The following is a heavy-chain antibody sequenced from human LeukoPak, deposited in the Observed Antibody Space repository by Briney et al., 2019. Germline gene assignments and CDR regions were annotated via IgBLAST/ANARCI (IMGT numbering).Heavy chain of an antibody. Sequence: AASVKVSCKASGFTFTSSAVQWVRQARGQRLEWIGWIVVGSGNTNYAQKFQERVTITRDMSTSTAYMELSSLRSEDTAVYYCAASPNIFWGVNYPFNYWGRGTLAPVSP. J-gene: IGHJ4*02. D-gene: IGHD3-3*01. CDR1: GFTFTSSA. CDR2: IVVGSGNT. CDR3: AASPNIFWGVNYPFNY. V-gene: IGHV1-58*01.